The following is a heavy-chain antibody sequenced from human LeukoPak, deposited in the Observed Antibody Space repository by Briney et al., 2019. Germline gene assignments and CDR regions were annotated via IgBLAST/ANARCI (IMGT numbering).Heavy chain of an antibody. V-gene: IGHV3-23*01. J-gene: IGHJ6*03. D-gene: IGHD2-15*01. CDR2: ISSTGGTT. CDR3: AKNGDRGAYCTGCTCYPYFYYYMDV. CDR1: GITFSSYG. Sequence: GGSLRLSCAASGITFSSYGMSWVRQAPGKGLEWVSSISSTGGTTYYADSVKGRFTTSRDNSKNTLYLQMNSLRAEDTAIYYCAKNGDRGAYCTGCTCYPYFYYYMDVWGKGTTVTI.